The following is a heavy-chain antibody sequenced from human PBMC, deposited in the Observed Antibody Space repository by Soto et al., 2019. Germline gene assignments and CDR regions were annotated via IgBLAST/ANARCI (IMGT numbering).Heavy chain of an antibody. CDR2: IWYDGSNK. CDR1: GFTFSSYG. J-gene: IGHJ6*02. Sequence: QVQLVESGGGVVQPGRSLRLSCAASGFTFSSYGMHWVRQAPGKGLEWVAVIWYDGSNKYYADSVKGRFTISRDNSKNTLYLQMNSLRAEGTAAYYCARALWFGAYYDYGMDVWGQGTTVTVSS. CDR3: ARALWFGAYYDYGMDV. D-gene: IGHD3-10*01. V-gene: IGHV3-33*01.